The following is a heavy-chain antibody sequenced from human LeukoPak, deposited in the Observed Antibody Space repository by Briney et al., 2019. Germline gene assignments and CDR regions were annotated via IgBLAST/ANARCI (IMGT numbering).Heavy chain of an antibody. CDR2: VYYSGAT. Sequence: PSETLSLTCTVSDGSILRSFDYWGWIRQPPGKGLEWIGSVYYSGATYHSPSLKSRVTISVDTSKNQFSLKLSSVTAADTAVYYCARRAGATRAFDYWGQGTLVTVSS. CDR1: DGSILRSFDY. CDR3: ARRAGATRAFDY. D-gene: IGHD1-26*01. V-gene: IGHV4-39*01. J-gene: IGHJ4*02.